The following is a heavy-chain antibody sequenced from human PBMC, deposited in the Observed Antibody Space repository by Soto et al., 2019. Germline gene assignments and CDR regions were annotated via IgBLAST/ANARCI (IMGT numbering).Heavy chain of an antibody. CDR2: INPSGGST. V-gene: IGHV1-46*01. J-gene: IGHJ4*02. CDR1: ADTFTGYY. CDR3: ARERITIFGVVSGPGY. Sequence: DKYSWTPPADTFTGYYMHFVRQAPGQGLEWMGIINPSGGSTSYAQKFQGRVTMTRDTSTSTVYVELSSLRSEDTAVYYCARERITIFGVVSGPGYWGQGTLVTVSS. D-gene: IGHD3-3*01.